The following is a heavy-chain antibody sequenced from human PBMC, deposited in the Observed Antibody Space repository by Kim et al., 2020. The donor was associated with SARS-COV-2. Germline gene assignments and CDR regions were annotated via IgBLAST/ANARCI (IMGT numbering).Heavy chain of an antibody. D-gene: IGHD3-16*01. J-gene: IGHJ6*02. CDR2: INMNTGNP. CDR3: ASMGGFGGLGYHYYGIDV. Sequence: ASVKVSCKASGYTFTTYAMNWVRQAPGQGLEWMGGINMNTGNPTYAQGLTGRFVFSLDTSVSTAHLQISSLKAEDTAVYYCASMGGFGGLGYHYYGIDVWGQGTTVAVS. CDR1: GYTFTTYA. V-gene: IGHV7-4-1*02.